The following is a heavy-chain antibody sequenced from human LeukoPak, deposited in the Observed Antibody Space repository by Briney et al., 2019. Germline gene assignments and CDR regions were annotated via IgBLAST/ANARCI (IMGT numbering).Heavy chain of an antibody. CDR3: ARLESMISDY. CDR2: IYYSGST. D-gene: IGHD3-22*01. J-gene: IGHJ4*02. CDR1: GGSISSYY. Sequence: SETLSLTCTVSGGSISSYYWSWIRQPPGKGLEWIGYIYYSGSTNYNPSLKSRVTISVDTSKNQFSLKLSSVTAADTAVYYCARLESMISDYWGQGTLVTVSS. V-gene: IGHV4-59*01.